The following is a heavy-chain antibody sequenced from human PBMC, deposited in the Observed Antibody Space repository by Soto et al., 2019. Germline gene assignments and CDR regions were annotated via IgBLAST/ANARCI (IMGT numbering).Heavy chain of an antibody. CDR2: IYYSGST. V-gene: IGHV4-59*08. D-gene: IGHD1-26*01. CDR3: ARADLIVGATNAFDI. CDR1: GGSISSYY. J-gene: IGHJ3*02. Sequence: PSETLSLTCTVSGGSISSYYWSWIRQPPGKGLEWIGYIYYSGSTNYNPSLKSRVTISVDTSKNQFSLNLSSVTAADTAVYYCARADLIVGATNAFDIWGQGTMVTVSS.